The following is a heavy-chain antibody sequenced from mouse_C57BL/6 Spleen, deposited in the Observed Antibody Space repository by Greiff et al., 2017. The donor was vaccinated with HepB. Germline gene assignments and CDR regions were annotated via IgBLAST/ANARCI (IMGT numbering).Heavy chain of an antibody. CDR2: ISNGGGST. Sequence: EVKVVESGGGLVQPGGSLKLSCAASGFTFSDYYMYWVRQTPEKRLEWVAYISNGGGSTYYPDTVKGRFTISRDNAKNTLYLQMSRLKSEDTAMYYCARHGYDYPFAYWGQGTLVTVSA. CDR3: ARHGYDYPFAY. J-gene: IGHJ3*01. V-gene: IGHV5-12*01. CDR1: GFTFSDYY. D-gene: IGHD2-4*01.